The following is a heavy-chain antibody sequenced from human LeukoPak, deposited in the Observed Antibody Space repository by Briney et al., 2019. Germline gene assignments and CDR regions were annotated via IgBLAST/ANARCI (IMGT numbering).Heavy chain of an antibody. D-gene: IGHD2/OR15-2a*01. CDR2: VECDGGDK. Sequence: GGSLRLSCVVSRLTFRNYGMHWVRQAPGKGLEWVAFVECDGGDKYYTDSVKGRFTISRDNSRNTLYLQMNSLTTEDTAVYYCATKRGNSGYLESWGQGTLVTVSS. CDR1: RLTFRNYG. J-gene: IGHJ4*02. CDR3: ATKRGNSGYLES. V-gene: IGHV3-30*02.